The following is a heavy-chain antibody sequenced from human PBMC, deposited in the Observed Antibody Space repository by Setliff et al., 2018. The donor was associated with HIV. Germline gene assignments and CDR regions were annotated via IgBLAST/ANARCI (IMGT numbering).Heavy chain of an antibody. D-gene: IGHD3-22*01. V-gene: IGHV4-39*01. Sequence: SETLSLTCTVTGGSISSGGFYWTWIRQPPGKGLEWVGSIYYSGSTYYNPSLKSRVTISVDTSKNQFSLKLSSVTAADTAVYYCARETYYYDNPQYYYYYMDVWGKGTTVTVSS. J-gene: IGHJ6*03. CDR1: GGSISSGGFY. CDR2: IYYSGST. CDR3: ARETYYYDNPQYYYYYMDV.